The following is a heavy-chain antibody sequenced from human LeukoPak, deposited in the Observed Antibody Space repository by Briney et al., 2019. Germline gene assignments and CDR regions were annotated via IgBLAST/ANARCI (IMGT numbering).Heavy chain of an antibody. V-gene: IGHV4-39*07. Sequence: SETLSLTCTVSTGTISSNKYYWAWIRQSPGKGLEWIGSVYSSGSTYHNMSLKTRVTVSVDMSKNQFSLKLSSVTAADTAVYFCAGRLARTYFFDYWGQGTLVTVSS. J-gene: IGHJ4*02. D-gene: IGHD5-12*01. CDR3: AGRLARTYFFDY. CDR2: VYSSGST. CDR1: TGTISSNKYY.